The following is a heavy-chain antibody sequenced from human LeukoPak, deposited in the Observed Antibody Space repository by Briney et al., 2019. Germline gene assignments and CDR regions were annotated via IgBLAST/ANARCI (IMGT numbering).Heavy chain of an antibody. V-gene: IGHV4-38-2*02. D-gene: IGHD3-3*01. CDR3: ARAVAYDFWSGYLNWFDP. CDR2: IYHSGST. CDR1: GYSISSGYY. Sequence: SETLSLTCTVSGYSISSGYYWGWIRQPPGKGLEWIGSIYHSGSTYYNPSLKSRVTISVDTSKNQFSLKLSSVTAADTAVYYCARAVAYDFWSGYLNWFDPWGQGTLVTVSS. J-gene: IGHJ5*02.